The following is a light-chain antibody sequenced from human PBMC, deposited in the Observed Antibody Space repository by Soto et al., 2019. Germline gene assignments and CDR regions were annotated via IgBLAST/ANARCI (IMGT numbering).Light chain of an antibody. J-gene: IGKJ1*01. V-gene: IGKV1-5*01. CDR1: QSISSY. Sequence: IQITQAPSSVFASVGGRLTNTCRASQSISSYLNWYQQKPGKAPKLLIYDASSLESWVPSRFSGSGSGTEFTHTISSLQPDDFATYYCQQYNSSWTFGQGTKVDIK. CDR2: DAS. CDR3: QQYNSSWT.